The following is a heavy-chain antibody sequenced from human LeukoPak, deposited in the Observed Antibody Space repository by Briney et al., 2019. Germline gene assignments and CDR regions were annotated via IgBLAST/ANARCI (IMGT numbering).Heavy chain of an antibody. CDR1: GYTFTSYG. CDR3: RRGKAVVRTSGSPNDFFDY. J-gene: IGHJ4*02. CDR2: ISAYNGNT. Sequence: ASVKVSCKASGYTFTSYGISWVRQAPGQGLEWMGWISAYNGNTNYAQKLQGRVTMTTDTSSTKAHMELRSLRSSSAALHYCRRGKAVVRTSGSPNDFFDYWGQGTLVSVPS. V-gene: IGHV1-18*01. D-gene: IGHD3/OR15-3a*01.